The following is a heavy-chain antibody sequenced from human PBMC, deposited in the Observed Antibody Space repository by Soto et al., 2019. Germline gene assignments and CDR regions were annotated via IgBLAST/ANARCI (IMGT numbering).Heavy chain of an antibody. V-gene: IGHV3-30-3*01. CDR1: GFTFSSYA. D-gene: IGHD2-21*02. CDR2: ISYDGSNK. CDR3: ARLPCGGDCYSGYYYGMDV. J-gene: IGHJ6*02. Sequence: PGGSLKLSCAASGFTFSSYAMHWFRQAPGKGLEWVAVISYDGSNKYYADSVKGRFTISRDNSKNTLYLQMNSLRAEDTAVYYCARLPCGGDCYSGYYYGMDVWGQGTTVTVSS.